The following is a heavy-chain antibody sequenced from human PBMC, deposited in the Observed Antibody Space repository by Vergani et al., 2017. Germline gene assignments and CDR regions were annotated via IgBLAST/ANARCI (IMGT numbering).Heavy chain of an antibody. J-gene: IGHJ6*02. CDR3: ARDLGAGMDV. CDR2: IKSDGSIT. CDR1: GFSFNSYW. Sequence: DVHLAESGGGFFQPGGSLRLSCSASGFSFNSYWMHWVRQVPGKGLLWVSRIKSDGSITAYADSVKGRFTISRDNAQNTLYLQMNSLRAEDTAVYYCARDLGAGMDVWGQGTTVTVSS. V-gene: IGHV3-74*03.